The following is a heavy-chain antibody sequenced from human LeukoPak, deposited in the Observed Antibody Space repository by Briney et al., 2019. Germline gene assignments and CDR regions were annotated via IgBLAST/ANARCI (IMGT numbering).Heavy chain of an antibody. J-gene: IGHJ6*02. V-gene: IGHV1-8*01. Sequence: ASVKVSCKASGYTFTSYDINWVRQATGQGLEWMGWMNPNSGNTGYAQKFQGRVTMTRNTSISTAYMELSSLRSEDTAVYYCARGPYYDFWSGYYYYYYGMDAWGQGTTVTVSS. CDR3: ARGPYYDFWSGYYYYYYGMDA. CDR1: GYTFTSYD. CDR2: MNPNSGNT. D-gene: IGHD3-3*01.